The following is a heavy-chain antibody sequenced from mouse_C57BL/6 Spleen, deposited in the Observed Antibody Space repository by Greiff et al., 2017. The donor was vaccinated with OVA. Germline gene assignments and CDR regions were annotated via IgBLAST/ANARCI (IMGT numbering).Heavy chain of an antibody. CDR2: ISGGGGNT. V-gene: IGHV5-9*01. Sequence: EVQGVESGGGLVKPGGSLKLSCAASGFTFSSYTMSWVRQTPEKRLEWVATISGGGGNTYYPDSVKGRFTISRDNAKNTLYLQMSSLRSEDTALYYCARQGIDYYGSSPAWFAYWGQGTLVTVSA. CDR1: GFTFSSYT. CDR3: ARQGIDYYGSSPAWFAY. D-gene: IGHD1-1*01. J-gene: IGHJ3*01.